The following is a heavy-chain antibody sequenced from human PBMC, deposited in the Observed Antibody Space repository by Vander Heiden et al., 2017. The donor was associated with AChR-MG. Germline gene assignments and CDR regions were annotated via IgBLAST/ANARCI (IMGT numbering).Heavy chain of an antibody. CDR1: RFTFSASY. CDR2: ISSSGSTI. V-gene: IGHV3-11*01. D-gene: IGHD3-3*01. Sequence: QVQLVESGGGLVKPGGSLRLSCAAPRFTFSASYIIWIRQAPGKGLEWVSYISSSGSTIYYADSVKGRFTISRDNAKNSLYLQMNSLRAEDTAVYYCAREDTYYDFWSGYYSRWFDPWGQGTLVTVSS. J-gene: IGHJ5*02. CDR3: AREDTYYDFWSGYYSRWFDP.